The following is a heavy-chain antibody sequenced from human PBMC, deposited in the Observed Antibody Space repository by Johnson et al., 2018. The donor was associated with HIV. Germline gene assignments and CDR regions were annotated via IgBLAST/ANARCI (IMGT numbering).Heavy chain of an antibody. Sequence: VQLVESGGGVVRPGGSLRLSCATSGFTFDDYGMSWVRQAPGKGLEWVSGMNWNGGSTYYADSVKGRFTISRDNSKNTLYLQMNSLRAEDTAVYYCAKERAYIRTFDIWGQGTLVTVSS. J-gene: IGHJ3*02. CDR2: MNWNGGST. CDR1: GFTFDDYG. D-gene: IGHD5-18*01. V-gene: IGHV3-20*04. CDR3: AKERAYIRTFDI.